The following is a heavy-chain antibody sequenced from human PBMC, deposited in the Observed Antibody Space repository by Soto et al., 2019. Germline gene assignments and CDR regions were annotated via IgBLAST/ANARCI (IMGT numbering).Heavy chain of an antibody. CDR1: GFTFSNYW. CDR2: INEDGSEK. CDR3: ATDRSAY. V-gene: IGHV3-7*01. Sequence: GGSLRLSCAASGFTFSNYWMNWVRQAPGKGLEWVANINEDGSEKYYVDSAKGRFTISRDNAKNSLYLQMSSLRAEDTAVYYCATDRSAYWGQGTLFTV. J-gene: IGHJ4*02.